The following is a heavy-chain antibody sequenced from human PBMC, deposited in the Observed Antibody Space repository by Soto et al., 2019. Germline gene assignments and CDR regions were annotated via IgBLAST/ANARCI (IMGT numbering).Heavy chain of an antibody. V-gene: IGHV3-23*01. CDR3: ATLVGPGGVPGGMDV. D-gene: IGHD1-26*01. CDR1: RFTFSNYA. J-gene: IGHJ6*02. CDR2: ISAGGGST. Sequence: EVQLLESGGNLVQPGGSLRLSCAASRFTFSNYAMSWVRQAPGKGLEWVSAISAGGGSTNYADSVKGRFTISRDNSKNTLYLQMTSLRAEDTAVYYCATLVGPGGVPGGMDVWGQGTTVTVSS.